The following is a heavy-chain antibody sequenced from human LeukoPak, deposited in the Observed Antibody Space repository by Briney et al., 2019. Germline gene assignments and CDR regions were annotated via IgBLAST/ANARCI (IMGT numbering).Heavy chain of an antibody. CDR3: ARADIVVVVAATSDFDY. Sequence: EASVKVSCKASGYTFTSYGISWVRQAPGQGLEWMGWISAYNGNTNYAQKLQGRVTMTTDTSTSTAYMELRSLRSDDTAVYSCARADIVVVVAATSDFDYWGQGTLVTVSS. CDR1: GYTFTSYG. D-gene: IGHD2-15*01. V-gene: IGHV1-18*01. J-gene: IGHJ4*02. CDR2: ISAYNGNT.